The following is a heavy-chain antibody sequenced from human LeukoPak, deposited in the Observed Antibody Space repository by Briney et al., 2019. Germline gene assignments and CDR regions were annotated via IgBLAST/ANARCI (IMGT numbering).Heavy chain of an antibody. CDR1: GFTFSSYG. CDR2: TCLDGGRE. Sequence: GGSLRLSCAASGFTFSSYGMHWVRQAPGKGLEWVSLTCLDGGREYYGDSVRGRFTISRDNSKNTLDLQMTSQSPENTAEDFCSRDSGITGIQRTIDFWGQGTLVTVSS. V-gene: IGHV3-33*01. J-gene: IGHJ4*02. CDR3: SRDSGITGIQRTIDF. D-gene: IGHD1-20*01.